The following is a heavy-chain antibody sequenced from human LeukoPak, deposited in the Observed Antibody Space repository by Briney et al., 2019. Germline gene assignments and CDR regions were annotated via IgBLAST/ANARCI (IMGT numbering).Heavy chain of an antibody. D-gene: IGHD2-2*02. CDR2: FYYSGST. J-gene: IGHJ4*02. Sequence: NPSETLSLTCTVSGGSVSSYSWSWIRQPPGKGLEWIGYFYYSGSTNYNPSLKSRVTISVDTSKSQFSLNLTSVTAADTAVYYRARTRSQAISAQYFDYWGQGTLVTVSP. CDR3: ARTRSQAISAQYFDY. V-gene: IGHV4-59*08. CDR1: GGSVSSYS.